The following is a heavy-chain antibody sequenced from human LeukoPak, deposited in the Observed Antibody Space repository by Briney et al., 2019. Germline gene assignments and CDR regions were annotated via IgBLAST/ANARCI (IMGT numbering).Heavy chain of an antibody. CDR3: ATREHHVLRTPGDY. CDR1: GGSITISDYY. D-gene: IGHD6-6*01. J-gene: IGHJ4*02. Sequence: SETLSLTCTVSGGSITISDYYWGWIRLPPGKGLEWIGTISHTGTTYYNPSLQSRVTISVDKSKNQFSLKLSSVTAAGTAVYYCATREHHVLRTPGDYWGQGTLVTVSS. CDR2: ISHTGTT. V-gene: IGHV4-39*01.